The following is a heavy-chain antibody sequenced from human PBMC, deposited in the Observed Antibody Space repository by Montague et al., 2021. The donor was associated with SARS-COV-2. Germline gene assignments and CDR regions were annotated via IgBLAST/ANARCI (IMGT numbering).Heavy chain of an antibody. Sequence: YLRPSCAASGFTFSNSPMSWVRQAPGKGLDWVSVIHSAGRGTYYADSVQGRFTISRDNLKNTVYLQMNSLRDVDTALYYCAKVGDILTGYSLINLDAWGQGTLVVVSS. V-gene: IGHV3-23*03. D-gene: IGHD3-9*01. CDR2: IHSAGRGT. CDR3: AKVGDILTGYSLINLDA. CDR1: GFTFSNSP. J-gene: IGHJ5*02.